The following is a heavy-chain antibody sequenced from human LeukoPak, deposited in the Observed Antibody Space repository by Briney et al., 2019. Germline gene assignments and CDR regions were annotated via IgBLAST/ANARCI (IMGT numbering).Heavy chain of an antibody. Sequence: PGGSLRLSCAASGFTFNNYAMNWVRQAPGKGLEWVSSISSSSSYIYYADSVKGRFTISRDNAKNSLYLQMNSLRAEDTAVYYCARDLVSEYSSPDAFDIWGQGTMVTVSS. V-gene: IGHV3-21*01. CDR2: ISSSSSYI. CDR1: GFTFNNYA. CDR3: ARDLVSEYSSPDAFDI. D-gene: IGHD6-6*01. J-gene: IGHJ3*02.